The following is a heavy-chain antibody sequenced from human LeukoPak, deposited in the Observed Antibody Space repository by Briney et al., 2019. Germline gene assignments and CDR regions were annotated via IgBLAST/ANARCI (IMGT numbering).Heavy chain of an antibody. D-gene: IGHD6-19*01. J-gene: IGHJ4*02. V-gene: IGHV5-51*01. CDR1: GYSFTTYW. CDR2: IYPGDSDT. Sequence: GESLKISCKASGYSFTTYWIAWVRQMPGKGLEWMGMIYPGDSDTRYSPSFQGQITISVDKSISIAYLQWSSLKASDTAMYYCARLLQGVAGTWGYWGQGALVTV. CDR3: ARLLQGVAGTWGY.